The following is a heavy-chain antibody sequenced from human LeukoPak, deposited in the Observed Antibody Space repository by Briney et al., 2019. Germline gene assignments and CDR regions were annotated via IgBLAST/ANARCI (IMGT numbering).Heavy chain of an antibody. CDR2: IYDNSST. CDR3: ASPRAERSTWYAVDY. CDR1: GGSISRSNW. J-gene: IGHJ4*02. D-gene: IGHD6-13*01. V-gene: IGHV4-4*02. Sequence: SETLSLTCAVSGGSISRSNWWCWVRQSPGKELVWIGGIYDNSSTNYNPSLKSRVTISVDKSKNQFSLKLSAVTAADTAVYYCASPRAERSTWYAVDYWGQGTLVTVSA.